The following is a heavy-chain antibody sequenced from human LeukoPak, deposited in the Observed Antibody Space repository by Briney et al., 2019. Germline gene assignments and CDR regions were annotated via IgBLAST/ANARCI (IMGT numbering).Heavy chain of an antibody. CDR2: IYSGGNT. CDR3: ARDALIDYSRPFDI. Sequence: GVSLRLSCAASGLTVSSNYMSLVRQAPGKGLEWVSVIYSGGNTYYADSVKGRFTISRDNSKNTLYLQMNSLRAEDTAVYYCARDALIDYSRPFDIWGQGTMVTVSS. D-gene: IGHD3-16*01. V-gene: IGHV3-53*01. J-gene: IGHJ3*02. CDR1: GLTVSSNY.